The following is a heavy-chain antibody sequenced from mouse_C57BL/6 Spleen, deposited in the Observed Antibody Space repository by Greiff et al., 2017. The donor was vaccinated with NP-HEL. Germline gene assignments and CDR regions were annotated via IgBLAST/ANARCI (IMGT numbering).Heavy chain of an antibody. CDR2: IDPSDSET. V-gene: IGHV1-52*01. CDR3: ARGKVYYGKSNYYAMDY. CDR1: GYTFTSYW. J-gene: IGHJ4*01. D-gene: IGHD2-1*01. Sequence: VQLQQPGAELVRPGSSVKLSCKASGYTFTSYWMHWVKQRPIQGLEWIGNIDPSDSETHYNQKFKDKATLTVDKSSSTAYMQLSSLTSEDSAVYYCARGKVYYGKSNYYAMDYWGQGTSVTVSS.